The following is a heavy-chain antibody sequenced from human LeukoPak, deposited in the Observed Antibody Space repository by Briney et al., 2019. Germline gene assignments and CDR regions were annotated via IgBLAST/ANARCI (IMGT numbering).Heavy chain of an antibody. CDR3: AQSGNIEYYFDY. CDR2: IYYSGST. Sequence: SETLSLTCTVSGGSISSYYWSWIRQPPGKGLEWIGYIYYSGSTNYNPSLKSRATISVDTSKNQFSLKLRSVTAADTAIYYCAQSGNIEYYFDYWGRGTLVTVSS. CDR1: GGSISSYY. D-gene: IGHD2/OR15-2a*01. J-gene: IGHJ4*02. V-gene: IGHV4-59*01.